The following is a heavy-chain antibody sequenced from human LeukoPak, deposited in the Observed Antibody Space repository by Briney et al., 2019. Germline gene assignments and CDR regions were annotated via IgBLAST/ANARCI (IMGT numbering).Heavy chain of an antibody. CDR1: GYTFTSYG. V-gene: IGHV1-18*01. CDR3: ARVEGGSSSPHFDY. D-gene: IGHD1-26*01. Sequence: ASVKVSCKASGYTFTSYGISWVRQAPGQGLEWMGWISACNGNTNYAQKLEGRVTMTTDTSTSTAYMELRSLRSDDTAVYYCARVEGGSSSPHFDYWGQGILVTVSS. J-gene: IGHJ4*02. CDR2: ISACNGNT.